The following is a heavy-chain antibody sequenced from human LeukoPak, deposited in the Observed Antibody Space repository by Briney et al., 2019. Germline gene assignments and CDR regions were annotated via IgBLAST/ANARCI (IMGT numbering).Heavy chain of an antibody. CDR1: GGTFSSYA. D-gene: IGHD6-19*01. CDR2: IIPIFGTA. CDR3: ARSMYSSGWYASDY. J-gene: IGHJ4*02. Sequence: GASVKVSCKVSGGTFSSYAISWVRQAPGQGLEWMGGIIPIFGTANYAQKFQGRVTITTDESTSTAYMELSSLRSEDTAVYYCARSMYSSGWYASDYWGQGTLVTVSS. V-gene: IGHV1-69*05.